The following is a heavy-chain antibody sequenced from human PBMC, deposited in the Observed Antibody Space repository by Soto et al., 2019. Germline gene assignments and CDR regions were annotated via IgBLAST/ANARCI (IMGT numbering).Heavy chain of an antibody. CDR3: ARDRGYYYDSSGYDAFDI. CDR1: GDSVSSNSAA. D-gene: IGHD3-22*01. Sequence: QVQLQPSGPGLVKPSQTLSLTCAISGDSVSSNSAAWNWIRQSPARGLEWLGRTYYRSKWYNDYAVSVKSRITINPDSSKNEFSLQLNSVTPEDTAVYYCARDRGYYYDSSGYDAFDIWGQGTMVTVSS. CDR2: TYYRSKWYN. V-gene: IGHV6-1*01. J-gene: IGHJ3*02.